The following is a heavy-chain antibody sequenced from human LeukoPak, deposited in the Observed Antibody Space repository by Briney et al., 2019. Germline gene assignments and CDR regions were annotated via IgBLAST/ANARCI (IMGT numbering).Heavy chain of an antibody. CDR2: FDPEDGET. J-gene: IGHJ4*02. CDR1: GYTLTELS. D-gene: IGHD2-15*01. V-gene: IGHV1-24*01. CDR3: ATFRLVDYYFDY. Sequence: GASVKVSCKVSGYTLTELSMHWVRQAPGKGLEWMGGFDPEDGETIYAQKFQGRVTMTGDTSTDTAYMELSSLRSEDTAVYYCATFRLVDYYFDYWGQGTLVTVSS.